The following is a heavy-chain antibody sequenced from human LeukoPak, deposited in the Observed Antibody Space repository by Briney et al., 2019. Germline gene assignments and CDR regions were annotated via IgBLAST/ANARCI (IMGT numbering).Heavy chain of an antibody. CDR1: GFTFRPYL. Sequence: QPGGSLRLSSAASGFTFRPYLMSWFRQAPGMWLDCLANIKEDGSEKYYVDSVKGRFTISRDNAKKSLYLQMNNLRAEDTAVYYCARDPYGDNWFDPWGQGTLVTVSS. D-gene: IGHD4-17*01. V-gene: IGHV3-7*01. CDR3: ARDPYGDNWFDP. CDR2: IKEDGSEK. J-gene: IGHJ5*02.